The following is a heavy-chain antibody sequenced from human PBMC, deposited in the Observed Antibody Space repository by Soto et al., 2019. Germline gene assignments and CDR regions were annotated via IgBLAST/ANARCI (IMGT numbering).Heavy chain of an antibody. CDR3: AKSERITVSIAAFHGDS. V-gene: IGHV3-23*01. D-gene: IGHD2-15*01. CDR1: GFTFSNYA. CDR2: ISGSGRET. Sequence: EVQLLESGGGLVQPGGSLRLSCAASGFTFSNYAMSWVRQAPGKGLEWVSAISGSGRETYYADPFKGRFTISRDNSKSTLSLQMNGLRVEDAAVYYCAKSERITVSIAAFHGDSWGQGTLVTVSS. J-gene: IGHJ4*02.